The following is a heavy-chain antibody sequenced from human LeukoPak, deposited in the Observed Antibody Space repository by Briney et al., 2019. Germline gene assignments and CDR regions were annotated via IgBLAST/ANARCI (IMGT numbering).Heavy chain of an antibody. CDR2: ISYDGSNK. Sequence: GSLRLSCAASGFTFSSYAMHWVRQAPGKGLEWVAVISYDGSNKYYADSVKGRFTISRDNSKNTLYLQMNSLRAEDTAVYYCARSGRVLLEWLPTYYYYGMDVWGKGTTVTVSS. CDR1: GFTFSSYA. J-gene: IGHJ6*04. V-gene: IGHV3-30*04. D-gene: IGHD3-3*01. CDR3: ARSGRVLLEWLPTYYYYGMDV.